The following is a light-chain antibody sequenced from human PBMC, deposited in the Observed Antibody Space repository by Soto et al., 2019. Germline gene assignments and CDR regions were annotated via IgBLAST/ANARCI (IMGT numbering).Light chain of an antibody. CDR3: QQRSNWPPT. Sequence: EIVLTQSPATLSLSPGERATLSCRASQSVSSYLAWYQQKPGQAPRLLIYDASNRATGIPARFSGSGSGTDFTLTIISLEPEDFAVYYCQQRSNWPPTFGPGNKVDI. J-gene: IGKJ3*01. CDR2: DAS. CDR1: QSVSSY. V-gene: IGKV3-11*01.